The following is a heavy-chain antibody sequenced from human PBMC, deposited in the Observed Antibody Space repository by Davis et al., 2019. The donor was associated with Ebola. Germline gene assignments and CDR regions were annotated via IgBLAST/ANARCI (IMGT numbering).Heavy chain of an antibody. J-gene: IGHJ4*02. CDR3: ATMEMVRGAFNY. D-gene: IGHD3-10*01. Sequence: PSETLSLTCAVYGGSFSGYYWSWIRQPPGKGLEWIGEINHSGSTNYNPSLKSRVTISVDTSKNQFSLKLSSVTAADTAVYYCATMEMVRGAFNYWGQGTLVTVSS. CDR2: INHSGST. CDR1: GGSFSGYY. V-gene: IGHV4-34*01.